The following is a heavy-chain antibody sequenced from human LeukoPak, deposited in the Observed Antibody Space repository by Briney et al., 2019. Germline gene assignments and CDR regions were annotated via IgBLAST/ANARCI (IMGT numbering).Heavy chain of an antibody. J-gene: IGHJ3*01. CDR3: AAELYGVYTDCCTFHL. D-gene: IGHD4-17*01. CDR2: IIVGSGAT. Sequence: ASVKVSCKSSGFTFSTSAVQWVRQARGQRLEWIGWIIVGSGATNYAQSLQGRFTITRDMSTNTAYMELSSLGSEDSAVYYCAAELYGVYTDCCTFHLWGQGTLVTVSS. CDR1: GFTFSTSA. V-gene: IGHV1-58*01.